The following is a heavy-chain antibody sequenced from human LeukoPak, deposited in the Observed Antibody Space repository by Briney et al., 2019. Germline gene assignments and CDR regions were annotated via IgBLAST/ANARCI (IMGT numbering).Heavy chain of an antibody. CDR1: GGSISSGGYS. Sequence: SETLSLTCAVSGGSISSGGYSWSWIRQPPGKGLEWIGYIYHSGSTYYNPSLKSRVTISVDRSKNQFSLKLSSVTAADTAVYYCATREVIGLDYWGQGTLVTVSS. CDR3: ATREVIGLDY. D-gene: IGHD3-16*02. J-gene: IGHJ4*02. CDR2: IYHSGST. V-gene: IGHV4-30-2*01.